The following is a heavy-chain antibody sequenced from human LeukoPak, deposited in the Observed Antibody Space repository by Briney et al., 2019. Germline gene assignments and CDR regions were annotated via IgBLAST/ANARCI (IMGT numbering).Heavy chain of an antibody. Sequence: SETLSLTCTVSGGSISRYYWSWIRQPPGKGLEWVGNIYYSGSTNYNPSLKSRVTISVDTSKNQFSLKLSSVTAADTAVYYCARAGGFTILRGAVNNWFDPWGQGTLVTVSS. CDR3: ARAGGFTILRGAVNNWFDP. D-gene: IGHD3-10*01. CDR1: GGSISRYY. J-gene: IGHJ5*02. V-gene: IGHV4-59*12. CDR2: IYYSGST.